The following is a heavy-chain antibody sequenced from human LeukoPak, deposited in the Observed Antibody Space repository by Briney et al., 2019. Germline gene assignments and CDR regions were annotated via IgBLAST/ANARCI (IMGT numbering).Heavy chain of an antibody. J-gene: IGHJ4*02. CDR1: GGSISSSNW. CDR3: ARDGGGYCSGGTCSIDL. V-gene: IGHV4-4*02. CDR2: AYHDGGT. D-gene: IGHD2-15*01. Sequence: SGTLSLTCAVSGGSISSSNWWSWVRQPPGKGLEWIGEAYHDGGTNYNPSLKSRVTISVDKSKNQFSLKLSSVTAADTAVYYCARDGGGYCSGGTCSIDLWGQGILVTVSS.